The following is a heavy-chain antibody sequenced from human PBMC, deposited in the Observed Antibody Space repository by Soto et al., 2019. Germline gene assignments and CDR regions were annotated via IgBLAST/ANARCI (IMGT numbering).Heavy chain of an antibody. V-gene: IGHV3-73*02. CDR3: TIPPSDGGNSL. D-gene: IGHD2-21*02. CDR2: IRSKANSYAT. J-gene: IGHJ4*02. CDR1: GFTFSGSA. Sequence: EVQLVESGGGLVQPGGSLKLSCAASGFTFSGSAMHWVRQASGKGLEWVGRIRSKANSYATAYAASVKGRFTISRDDSKNTAYLQMNSLKTDDTAVYYCTIPPSDGGNSLWGQGTLVTVSS.